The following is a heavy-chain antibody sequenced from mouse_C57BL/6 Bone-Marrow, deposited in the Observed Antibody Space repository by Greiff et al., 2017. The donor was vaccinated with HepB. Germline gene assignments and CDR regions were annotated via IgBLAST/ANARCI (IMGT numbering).Heavy chain of an antibody. Sequence: EVQRVESEGGLVQPGSSMKLSCTASGFTFSDYYMAWVRQVPEKGLEWVANINYDGSSTYYLDSLKSRFIISRDNAKNILYLQMSSLKSEDTATYYCARDRPLYYGSSYWYFDVWGTGTTVTVSS. V-gene: IGHV5-16*01. CDR3: ARDRPLYYGSSYWYFDV. CDR2: INYDGSST. CDR1: GFTFSDYY. D-gene: IGHD1-1*01. J-gene: IGHJ1*03.